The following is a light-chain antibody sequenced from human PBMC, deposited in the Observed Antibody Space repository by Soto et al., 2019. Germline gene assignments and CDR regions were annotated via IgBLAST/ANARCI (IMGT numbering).Light chain of an antibody. CDR1: QSISSW. CDR2: KAS. CDR3: QQYNSQWT. V-gene: IGKV1-5*03. J-gene: IGKJ1*01. Sequence: DIKMTQSPSTLSASVGDRVTITFRASQSISSWLAWYQQKPGRAPKLLIYKASSLESGVPSRFSGSGSGTEFTLTIISLQPDDFATYYCQQYNSQWTFGQGTKVDI.